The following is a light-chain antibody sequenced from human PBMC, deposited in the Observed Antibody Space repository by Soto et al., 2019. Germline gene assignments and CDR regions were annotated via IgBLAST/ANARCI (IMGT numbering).Light chain of an antibody. CDR2: EVS. J-gene: IGLJ2*01. CDR1: SSDVGGYNY. CDR3: TSFAVNNNLV. Sequence: QSALTQPPSASGSPGQSVTISCTGTSSDVGGYNYVSWYQLHPGKAPKLMISEVSKRPSGVPDRFSGSKSGNTASLTVSGLQPEDEADYYCTSFAVNNNLVFGGGTKVTAL. V-gene: IGLV2-8*01.